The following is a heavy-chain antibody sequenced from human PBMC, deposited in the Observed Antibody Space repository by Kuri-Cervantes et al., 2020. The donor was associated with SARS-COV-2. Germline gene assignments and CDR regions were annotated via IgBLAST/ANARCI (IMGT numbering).Heavy chain of an antibody. CDR1: GFTFSNYW. CDR2: ISSSSSYI. V-gene: IGHV3-21*01. D-gene: IGHD3-16*01. Sequence: GESLKISCAASGFTFSNYWMHWVRQAPGKGLEWVSSISSSSSYIYYADSVKGRFTISRDNAKNSLYLQMNSLRAEDTAVYYCARDGVTVGKYWGQGTLVTVSS. CDR3: ARDGVTVGKY. J-gene: IGHJ4*02.